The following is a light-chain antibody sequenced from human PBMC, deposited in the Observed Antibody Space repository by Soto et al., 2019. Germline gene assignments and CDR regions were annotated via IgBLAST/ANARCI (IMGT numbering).Light chain of an antibody. CDR2: EVN. Sequence: QSALTQPPSASGSPGQSVTISCTGTSSDVGGYNYVSWYQQHPGKVPKLMVYEVNKRPSGVPDRFSGSKSGNTASLTVSGLQDEDEADYYCTSYAGGKNFFGTGTKLTVL. CDR3: TSYAGGKNF. CDR1: SSDVGGYNY. V-gene: IGLV2-8*01. J-gene: IGLJ1*01.